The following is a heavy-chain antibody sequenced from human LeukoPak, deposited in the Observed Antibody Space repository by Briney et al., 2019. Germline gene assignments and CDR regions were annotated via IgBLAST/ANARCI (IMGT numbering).Heavy chain of an antibody. V-gene: IGHV4-59*08. CDR3: ARQVTATGPVDY. CDR2: ICYSGST. J-gene: IGHJ4*02. Sequence: PSETLSLTCSVSGGSLSSYCWDWIRQPPGKGLEWIGYICYSGSTNYNPSLKSRVTMSIDTSKNQFSLKLSSVTAADTAVYYCARQVTATGPVDYWGQGTLVTVSS. D-gene: IGHD6-13*01. CDR1: GGSLSSYC.